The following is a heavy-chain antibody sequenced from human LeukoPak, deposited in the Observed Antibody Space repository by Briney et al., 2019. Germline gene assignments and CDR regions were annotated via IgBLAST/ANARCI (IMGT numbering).Heavy chain of an antibody. CDR2: ISGSGGST. V-gene: IGHV3-23*01. CDR1: GFTFSSYA. J-gene: IGHJ4*02. CDR3: AKDAPFDKDGACYFDY. D-gene: IGHD1-26*01. Sequence: GGSLRLSCAASGFTFSSYAMSWVRQAPGEGLEWVSAISGSGGSTYYADSVKGRFTISRDNSKNTLYLQMNSLRAEDTAVYYCAKDAPFDKDGACYFDYWGQGTLVTVSS.